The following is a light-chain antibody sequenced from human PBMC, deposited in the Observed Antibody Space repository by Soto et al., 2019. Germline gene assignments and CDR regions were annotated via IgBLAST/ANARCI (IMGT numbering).Light chain of an antibody. CDR1: QSVASRN. Sequence: EIVLTQSPGTLSLSPGERATLFCRASQSVASRNLAWYQQKSGQAPRLLMYGASSRAIHTPDRFSGTGSGTDFTLTISGLEPEDFAVYYWQHFGDSLWTFGQGTKVEI. CDR2: GAS. V-gene: IGKV3-20*01. CDR3: QHFGDSLWT. J-gene: IGKJ1*01.